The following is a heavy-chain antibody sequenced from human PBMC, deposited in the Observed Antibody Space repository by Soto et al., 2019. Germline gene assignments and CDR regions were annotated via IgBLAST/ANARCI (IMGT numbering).Heavy chain of an antibody. D-gene: IGHD2-2*01. CDR3: AHRPVVGASSFDDNWFDP. CDR2: IYWNDDK. Sequence: QITLKESGPTLVKPTQTLTLTCTFSGFSLSTSGVGVGWIRQPPGKALEWLALIYWNDDKRYSPSLKSRLTITMDTSKNQVVLTMTNMDPVDTATYYCAHRPVVGASSFDDNWFDPWGQGTLVTVSS. V-gene: IGHV2-5*01. CDR1: GFSLSTSGVG. J-gene: IGHJ5*02.